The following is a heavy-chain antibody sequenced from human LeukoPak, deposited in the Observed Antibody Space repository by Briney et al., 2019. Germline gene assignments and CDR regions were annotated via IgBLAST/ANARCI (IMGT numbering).Heavy chain of an antibody. Sequence: GGSLRLSCAASGSTFSSYNMNWVRQAPGKGLEWVSYISSSSSTIYYADSVKGRFTISRDNAKNSLYLQMNSLRDEDTAVYYCARDKADYSLFQYYYYGMDVWGQGTTVTVSS. CDR3: ARDKADYSLFQYYYYGMDV. CDR1: GSTFSSYN. CDR2: ISSSSSTI. V-gene: IGHV3-48*02. J-gene: IGHJ6*02. D-gene: IGHD4-11*01.